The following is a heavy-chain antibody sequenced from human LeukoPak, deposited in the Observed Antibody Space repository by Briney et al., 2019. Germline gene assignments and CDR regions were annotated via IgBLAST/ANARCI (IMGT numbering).Heavy chain of an antibody. CDR3: AKWGPYDILTGRIN. V-gene: IGHV3-7*03. CDR2: INPDESEK. Sequence: PGGSLRLSCAASGFTFSNYWMTWVRQAPGKGLEWVANINPDESEKYYVGSVKGRFTISRDNAKNSLSLQMNSLRAEDTAVYYCAKWGPYDILTGRINWGQGTLVTISS. D-gene: IGHD3-9*01. J-gene: IGHJ4*02. CDR1: GFTFSNYW.